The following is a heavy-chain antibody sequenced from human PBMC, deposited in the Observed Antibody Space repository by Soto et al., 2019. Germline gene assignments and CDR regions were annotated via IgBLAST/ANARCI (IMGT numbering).Heavy chain of an antibody. V-gene: IGHV5-51*01. CDR3: ARPAYCSNADCQKGAGIDSFDT. Sequence: ESLKISCKGSGYSFPDFWIGWVRQMPGKGLEWMGVIYPDDSETRYGPAFQGQVTFSADKSITTACLHRSSLKASDSGIYYCARPAYCSNADCQKGAGIDSFDTWGQVTLVTVSS. CDR2: IYPDDSET. D-gene: IGHD2-8*01. CDR1: GYSFPDFW. J-gene: IGHJ3*02.